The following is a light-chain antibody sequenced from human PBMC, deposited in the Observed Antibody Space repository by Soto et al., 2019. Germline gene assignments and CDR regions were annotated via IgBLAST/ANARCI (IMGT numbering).Light chain of an antibody. CDR1: QSLLYSNGYNY. J-gene: IGKJ1*01. CDR2: LGS. CDR3: MQTLQTRA. Sequence: DIVMTQSPLSLPVTPGEPASISCRSSQSLLYSNGYNYLDWYLQKPGQSPQLLIYLGSSRASGXPDXFSGSGSGTDFTLKISRVEAEDVGIYYCMQTLQTRAFGQGTKVEIK. V-gene: IGKV2-28*01.